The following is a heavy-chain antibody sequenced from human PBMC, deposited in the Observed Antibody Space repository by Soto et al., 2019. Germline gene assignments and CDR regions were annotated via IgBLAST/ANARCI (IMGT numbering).Heavy chain of an antibody. J-gene: IGHJ5*02. CDR1: GGSISSSSYY. CDR3: ARRLVVPAAIGWFDP. D-gene: IGHD2-2*02. Sequence: SETLSLTCTVSGGSISSSSYYWGWIRQPPGKGLEWIGSIYYSGSTYYNPSLKSRVTISVDTSKNQFSLKLSSVTAADTAVYYCARRLVVPAAIGWFDPWGQGTLVTVSS. V-gene: IGHV4-39*01. CDR2: IYYSGST.